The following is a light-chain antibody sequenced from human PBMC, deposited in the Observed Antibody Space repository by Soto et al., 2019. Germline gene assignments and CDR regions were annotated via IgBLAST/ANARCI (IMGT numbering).Light chain of an antibody. CDR1: KLGDKY. CDR2: QDS. CDR3: QVWDSSTAV. J-gene: IGLJ2*01. V-gene: IGLV3-1*01. Sequence: SYELTQTPSVSVSPGQTASITCSGDKLGDKYACWYQQKPGQSPVLVIFQDSKRPSGIPERFSGSNSGNTATLTISGTQAMDEADYYCQVWDSSTAVFGGGTKLTVL.